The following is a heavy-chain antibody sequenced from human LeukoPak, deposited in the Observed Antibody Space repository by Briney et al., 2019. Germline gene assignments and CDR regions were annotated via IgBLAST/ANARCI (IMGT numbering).Heavy chain of an antibody. CDR3: ARRGGLGYGDLDY. CDR1: GFTFSNYW. CDR2: ISGDGTGI. J-gene: IGHJ4*02. V-gene: IGHV3-74*01. Sequence: GGSLRLSCAASGFTFSNYWMHWVRQAPGKGLVWVSRISGDGTGITFADSMKGRFSISRDNAKNTLYLQMNSLRAEDTAIYYCARRGGLGYGDLDYWGQGTLVTVSS. D-gene: IGHD4-17*01.